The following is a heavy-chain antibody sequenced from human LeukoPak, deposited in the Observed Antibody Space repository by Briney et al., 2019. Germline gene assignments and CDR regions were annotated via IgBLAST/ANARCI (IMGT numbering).Heavy chain of an antibody. CDR3: ARVGSGLAQKYYYYGVDV. D-gene: IGHD3-3*02. V-gene: IGHV4-30-2*01. CDR2: IYHSGNT. CDR1: GGSISSGGYY. J-gene: IGHJ6*02. Sequence: SQTLSLTCTVSGGSISSGGYYWSWIRQPPGKGLEWIGYIYHSGNTYYNPSLKSRVIISVDTSKNQFSLKLSSVTAADTAVYYCARVGSGLAQKYYYYGVDVWGQGTTVTVSS.